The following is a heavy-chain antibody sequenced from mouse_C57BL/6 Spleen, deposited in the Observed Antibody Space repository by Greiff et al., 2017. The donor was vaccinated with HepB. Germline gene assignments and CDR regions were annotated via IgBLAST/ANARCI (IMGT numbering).Heavy chain of an antibody. Sequence: EVQLQQSGPELVKPGASVKIPCKASGYTFTDYNMDWVKQSHGKSLEWIGDINPNNGGTIYTQKFEGKATLTVDKSSSTAYMELRSLTSEDTAVYYCARGRGYYGIDYYAMDYWGQGTSVTVSS. CDR3: ARGRGYYGIDYYAMDY. J-gene: IGHJ4*01. D-gene: IGHD1-1*01. CDR2: INPNNGGT. CDR1: GYTFTDYN. V-gene: IGHV1-18*01.